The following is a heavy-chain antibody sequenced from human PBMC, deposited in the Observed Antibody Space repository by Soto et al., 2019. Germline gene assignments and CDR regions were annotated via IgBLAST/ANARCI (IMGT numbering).Heavy chain of an antibody. CDR3: TRAAGSGSYYVFDY. CDR1: GGSISSSNW. V-gene: IGHV4-4*02. CDR2: IYHSGST. Sequence: SETLSLTCAVSGGSISSSNWWSWVRQPPGKGLEWIGEIYHSGSTNYNPSLKSRVTISVDKSTSTVYMDLSSLRSEDTAVYYCTRAAGSGSYYVFDYWGQGTLVTVSS. J-gene: IGHJ4*01. D-gene: IGHD1-26*01.